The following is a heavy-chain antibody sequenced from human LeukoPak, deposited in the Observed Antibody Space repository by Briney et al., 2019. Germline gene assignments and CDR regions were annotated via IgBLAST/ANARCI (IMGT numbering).Heavy chain of an antibody. D-gene: IGHD5-12*01. CDR3: ALLTVASDFDY. CDR1: RFPFSIYE. V-gene: IGHV3-48*03. CDR2: IHSRGTVK. Sequence: GGSLRLSCVVSRFPFSIYEMNWVRQAPGKGLEWVSNIHSRGTVKYYSDSVKGRFSISRDNAKSSLYLQMNSLRVEDTAVYYCALLTVASDFDYWGQGALVTVSS. J-gene: IGHJ4*02.